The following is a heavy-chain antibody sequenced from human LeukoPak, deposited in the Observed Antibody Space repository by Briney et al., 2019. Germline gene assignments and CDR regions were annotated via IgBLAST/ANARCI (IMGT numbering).Heavy chain of an antibody. Sequence: SETLSLTCAVYGGSFSAYYWSWIRQLPGKGLEWIGEINHRGSTNYNPSPKSRVTISVDTSKNQFSLKLSSVTAADTAVYYCAGRLRGFYFDYWGQGTLVTVSS. V-gene: IGHV4-34*01. D-gene: IGHD3-16*01. CDR3: AGRLRGFYFDY. J-gene: IGHJ4*02. CDR2: INHRGST. CDR1: GGSFSAYY.